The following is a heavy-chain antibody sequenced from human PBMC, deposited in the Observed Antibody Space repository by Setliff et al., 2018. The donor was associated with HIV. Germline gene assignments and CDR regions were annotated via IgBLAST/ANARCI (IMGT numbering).Heavy chain of an antibody. D-gene: IGHD2-21*01. V-gene: IGHV1-46*01. J-gene: IGHJ4*02. CDR2: INPTGGST. CDR3: ARDSLSIRSMIGALDY. Sequence: GASVKVSCKTSGYTFTRYDINWVRQATGQGLEWMGRINPTGGSTSYAQRFQGRVIVTRDTSTSTVYMELSSLRSEDSAVYYCARDSLSIRSMIGALDYWGQGTLVTVSS. CDR1: GYTFTRYD.